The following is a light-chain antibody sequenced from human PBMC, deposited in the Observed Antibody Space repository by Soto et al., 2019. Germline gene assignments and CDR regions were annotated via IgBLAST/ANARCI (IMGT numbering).Light chain of an antibody. CDR3: SSYTTAATLV. CDR2: DVS. CDR1: SSDLGVYNY. Sequence: QSALTQPASVSGSPGQSITISCTGTSSDLGVYNYVSWYQQYTGKAPKPIMYDVSDRPSGVSTRFSGSKSGYTASLTISGLQAEDEADYYCSSYTTAATLVFGGGTKLNVL. V-gene: IGLV2-14*03. J-gene: IGLJ2*01.